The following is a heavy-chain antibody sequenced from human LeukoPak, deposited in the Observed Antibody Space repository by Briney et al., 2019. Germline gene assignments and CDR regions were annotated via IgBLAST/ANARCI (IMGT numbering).Heavy chain of an antibody. D-gene: IGHD6-13*01. CDR2: ISATGTYI. V-gene: IGHV3-21*01. J-gene: IGHJ4*02. Sequence: PGGSLRLSCAASGLSFINCDLLCGMNWVRQAPGKGLEWVSYISATGTYIYYADSVKGRFTISRDNAKNSLFLQMDSLRPEDTAVYYCAGADSGSWDFGRGAQGTLVIVSS. CDR3: AGADSGSWDFGR. CDR1: GLSFINCDLLCG.